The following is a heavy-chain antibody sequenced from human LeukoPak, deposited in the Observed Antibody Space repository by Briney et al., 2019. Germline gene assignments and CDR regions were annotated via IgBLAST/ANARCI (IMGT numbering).Heavy chain of an antibody. CDR1: GGTFSSYA. CDR2: INPNSGGT. V-gene: IGHV1-2*06. J-gene: IGHJ3*02. D-gene: IGHD6-19*01. CDR3: ARPSQWLVDAFDI. Sequence: ASVKVSCKASGGTFSSYAISWVRQAPGQGLEWMGRINPNSGGTNYAQKFQGRVTMTRDTSISTAYMELSRLRSDDTAVYYCARPSQWLVDAFDIWGQGTMVTVSS.